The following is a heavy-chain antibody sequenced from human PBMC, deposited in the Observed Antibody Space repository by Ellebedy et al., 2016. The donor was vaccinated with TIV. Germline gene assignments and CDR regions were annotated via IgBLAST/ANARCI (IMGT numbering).Heavy chain of an antibody. Sequence: GESLKISXAASGFTFSSYSMNWVRQAPGKGLEWVSSISSSSSYIYYADSVKGRFTISRDNSKNTLYLQMNSLRAEDTAVYYCARGGPGRSPPLHAFDIWGQGTMVTVSS. CDR2: ISSSSSYI. D-gene: IGHD3-10*01. J-gene: IGHJ3*02. CDR3: ARGGPGRSPPLHAFDI. CDR1: GFTFSSYS. V-gene: IGHV3-21*01.